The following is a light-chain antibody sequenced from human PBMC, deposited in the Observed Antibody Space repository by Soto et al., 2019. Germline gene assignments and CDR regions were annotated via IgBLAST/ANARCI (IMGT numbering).Light chain of an antibody. CDR2: DAS. CDR1: QSVSSY. Sequence: EILMTQSPATLSLSPGERATLSCRASQSVSSYLAWYQQKPGQAPRLLIYDASNRGTGIPARFSGSGSGTDFTLTISSLEPEDFAVYYCQQRSNWPLTFGGGTKVDIK. V-gene: IGKV3-11*01. CDR3: QQRSNWPLT. J-gene: IGKJ4*01.